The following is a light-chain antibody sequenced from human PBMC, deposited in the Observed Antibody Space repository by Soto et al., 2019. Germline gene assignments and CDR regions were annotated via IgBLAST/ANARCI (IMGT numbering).Light chain of an antibody. V-gene: IGKV3-20*01. CDR3: QQYGHSLWT. J-gene: IGKJ1*01. CDR2: GAS. Sequence: DIVLTQSPGTRSLSPGESASLSCRASQSVSSGHLAWYQQKPGQAPRLLIYGASSRATGIPDRFSGSGSGTDFTLTISRLEPEDYAVYYCQQYGHSLWTFGQGTKVDI. CDR1: QSVSSGH.